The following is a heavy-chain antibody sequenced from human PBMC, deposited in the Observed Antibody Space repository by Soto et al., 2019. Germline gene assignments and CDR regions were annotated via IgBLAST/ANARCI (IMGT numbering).Heavy chain of an antibody. J-gene: IGHJ4*02. CDR3: ARXVWKFDSSGLYRHYFDY. CDR1: EFTIGYHG. CDR2: IRSKAYGGTT. D-gene: IGHD3-22*01. Sequence: GGSLRLSCTASEFTIGYHGLSWFRQAPGKGLEWVGFIRSKAYGGTTEYAASVRGRFTISRDDSKSIAYLQMNSLKTEDTAVYHCARXVWKFDSSGLYRHYFDYWGQGTLVTVSS. V-gene: IGHV3-49*03.